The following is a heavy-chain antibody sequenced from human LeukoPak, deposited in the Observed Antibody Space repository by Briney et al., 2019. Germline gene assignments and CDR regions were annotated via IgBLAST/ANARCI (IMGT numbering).Heavy chain of an antibody. V-gene: IGHV3-21*01. CDR1: GFTFRSYS. Sequence: GGSLRLSCAASGFTFRSYSMNWVRQAPGKGLEWVSSISSSSSYIYYADSVKGRFTISRDNAKNPLYLQMNSLRAEDTAVYYCARAGGIAAKPRYDYWGQGTLVTVSS. J-gene: IGHJ4*02. CDR2: ISSSSSYI. D-gene: IGHD6-13*01. CDR3: ARAGGIAAKPRYDY.